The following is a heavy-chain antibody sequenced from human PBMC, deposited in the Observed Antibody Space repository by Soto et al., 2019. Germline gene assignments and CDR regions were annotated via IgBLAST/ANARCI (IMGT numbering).Heavy chain of an antibody. V-gene: IGHV4-30-4*01. Sequence: SETLSLTCTVSGGSISSGDYYWSWILQPPGKGLEWIGYIYYSGSTYYNPSLKSRVTISVDTSKNQFSLKLSSVTAADTAVYYCARERQTYYDFWSGPLYGMDVWGQGTTVTVSS. J-gene: IGHJ6*02. D-gene: IGHD3-3*01. CDR1: GGSISSGDYY. CDR3: ARERQTYYDFWSGPLYGMDV. CDR2: IYYSGST.